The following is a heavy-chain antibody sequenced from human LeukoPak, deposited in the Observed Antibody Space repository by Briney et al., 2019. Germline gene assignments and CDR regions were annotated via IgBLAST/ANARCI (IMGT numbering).Heavy chain of an antibody. Sequence: GGSLRLSCAASGFTFNNYWMTWVRQAPGKGLEWVANIKQDGSEIYYVDSVKGRFTISRDNAKNSLYLQMNSLRAEDTAVYYCATSRGSRGRIYFDQWGQGILVTVSS. J-gene: IGHJ4*02. CDR3: ATSRGSRGRIYFDQ. V-gene: IGHV3-7*02. CDR1: GFTFNNYW. D-gene: IGHD2-15*01. CDR2: IKQDGSEI.